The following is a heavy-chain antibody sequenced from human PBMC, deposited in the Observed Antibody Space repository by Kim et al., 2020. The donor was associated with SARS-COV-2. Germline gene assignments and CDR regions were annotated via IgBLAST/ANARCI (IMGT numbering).Heavy chain of an antibody. CDR2: ISYDGSNK. CDR1: GFTFSSYG. V-gene: IGHV3-30*03. J-gene: IGHJ6*02. Sequence: GGSLRLSCAASGFTFSSYGMHWVRQAPGKGLEWVAVISYDGSNKYYADSVKGRFTISRDNSKNTLYLQMNSLRAEDTAVYYCASQQYCTNGVCYTDYYYGMDVWGQGTTVTVSS. D-gene: IGHD2-8*01. CDR3: ASQQYCTNGVCYTDYYYGMDV.